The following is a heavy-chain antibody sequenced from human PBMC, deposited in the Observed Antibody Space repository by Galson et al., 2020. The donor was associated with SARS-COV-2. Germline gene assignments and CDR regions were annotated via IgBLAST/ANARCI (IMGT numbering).Heavy chain of an antibody. J-gene: IGHJ6*02. CDR1: GFTFSSYA. D-gene: IGHD2-8*01. Sequence: GESLKISCAASGFTFSSYAMHWVRQAPGKGLEWVAVISYDGSNKYYADSVKGRFTISRDNSKNTLYLQMNSLRAEDTAVYYCARVMVSWAYYYGMDVWGQGTTVTVFS. CDR2: ISYDGSNK. CDR3: ARVMVSWAYYYGMDV. V-gene: IGHV3-30*04.